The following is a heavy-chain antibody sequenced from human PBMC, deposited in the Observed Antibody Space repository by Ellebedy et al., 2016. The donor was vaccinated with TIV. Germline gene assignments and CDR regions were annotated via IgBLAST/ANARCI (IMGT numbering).Heavy chain of an antibody. J-gene: IGHJ4*02. CDR3: ARGVVPAAIEDY. CDR2: IVVGSGNT. V-gene: IGHV1-58*02. Sequence: SVKVSCXASGFTFTSSAMQWVRQARGQRLEWIGWIVVGSGNTNYAQKFQERVTITRDMSTSTAYMELSSLRSEDTAVYYCARGVVPAAIEDYWGQGTLVTVSS. D-gene: IGHD2-2*02. CDR1: GFTFTSSA.